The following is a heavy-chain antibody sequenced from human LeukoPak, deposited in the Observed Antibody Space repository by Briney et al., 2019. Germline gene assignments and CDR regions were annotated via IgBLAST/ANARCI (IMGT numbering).Heavy chain of an antibody. J-gene: IGHJ4*02. V-gene: IGHV1-18*01. CDR2: ISAYNGNT. Sequence: ASVKVSCKASGYTFTSYGISWVRQAPGQGLEWMGWISAYNGNTNYAQKLQGGVTMTTDTSTSTAYMELRSLRSDDTAVYYCARGVYYYDSSGYSYWGQGTLVTVSS. CDR3: ARGVYYYDSSGYSY. D-gene: IGHD3-22*01. CDR1: GYTFTSYG.